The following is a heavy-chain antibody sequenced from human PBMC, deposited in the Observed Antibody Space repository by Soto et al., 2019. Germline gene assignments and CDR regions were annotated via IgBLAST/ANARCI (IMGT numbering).Heavy chain of an antibody. CDR3: AKDSSYYYGSGTYYIDS. J-gene: IGHJ4*02. CDR1: RVTFSNYA. D-gene: IGHD3-10*01. V-gene: IGHV3-23*01. Sequence: PGGSLRLSCVVSRVTFSNYAMSWVRQAPGKGLEWVSAISGSGVSTYYADSVKGRFTISRDNSKNTLSLQMNSLRAEDTAVYYCAKDSSYYYGSGTYYIDSWGQGTLVTVSS. CDR2: ISGSGVST.